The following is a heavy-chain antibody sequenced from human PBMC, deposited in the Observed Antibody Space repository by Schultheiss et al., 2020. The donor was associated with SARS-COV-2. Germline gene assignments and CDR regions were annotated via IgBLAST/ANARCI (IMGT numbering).Heavy chain of an antibody. D-gene: IGHD2-21*02. J-gene: IGHJ4*02. V-gene: IGHV4-31*03. Sequence: SETLSLTCTVSGGSISSGGYYWTWIRQPPGKGLEWIGYIYYSGTIYYNPSLKSRISISVDTSKNQFSLKLSSVTAADTAVYYCARESYDPYCGGDCFIAFDYWGQGTLVTVSS. CDR3: ARESYDPYCGGDCFIAFDY. CDR2: IYYSGTI. CDR1: GGSISSGGYY.